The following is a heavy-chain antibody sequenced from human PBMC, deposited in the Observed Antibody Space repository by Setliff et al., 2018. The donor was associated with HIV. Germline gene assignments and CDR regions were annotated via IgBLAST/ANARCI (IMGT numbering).Heavy chain of an antibody. CDR2: IYPGDSDT. J-gene: IGHJ5*01. CDR3: ARQPTDTSGYNKWFDS. D-gene: IGHD3-3*01. CDR1: GYTFTNYW. V-gene: IGHV5-51*01. Sequence: GESLKISCRGSGYTFTNYWIGWVRQMPGRGLEWMGIIYPGDSDTRYIPSFEGQVTMSADKSINTAYLQWNSLKASDTAMYYCARQPTDTSGYNKWFDSWGQGTLVTVSS.